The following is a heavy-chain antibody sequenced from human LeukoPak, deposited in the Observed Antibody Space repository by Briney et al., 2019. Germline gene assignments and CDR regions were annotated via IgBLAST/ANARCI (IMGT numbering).Heavy chain of an antibody. Sequence: ASVKVSFKASGYTFTSYGISWVRQAPGQGLEWMGRISAYNGNTNYAQKLQGRVTMTTDTSTSTAYMELRSLRSDDTAVYYCARDRYDILTGPNWFDPWGQGTLVTVSS. CDR2: ISAYNGNT. J-gene: IGHJ5*02. CDR1: GYTFTSYG. CDR3: ARDRYDILTGPNWFDP. D-gene: IGHD3-9*01. V-gene: IGHV1-18*01.